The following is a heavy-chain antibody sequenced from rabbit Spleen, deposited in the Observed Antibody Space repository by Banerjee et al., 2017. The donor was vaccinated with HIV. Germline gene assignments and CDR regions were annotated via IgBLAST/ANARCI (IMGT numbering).Heavy chain of an antibody. CDR3: ARDTSSSFSSYGMDL. CDR1: GVSFISNSY. D-gene: IGHD1-1*01. V-gene: IGHV1S40*01. J-gene: IGHJ6*01. Sequence: QSFEESGGDLVKPGASLTITCTASGVSFISNSYMGWVRQAPGKGLEWIACIDAGSSAFTYFATWAKGRFTISKTSSTTVTLQVTRLTAADTATYFCARDTSSSFSSYGMDLWGQGTLVTVS. CDR2: IDAGSSAFT.